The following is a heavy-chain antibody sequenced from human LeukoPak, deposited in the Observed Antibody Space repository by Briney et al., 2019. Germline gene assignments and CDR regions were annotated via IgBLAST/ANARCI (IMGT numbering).Heavy chain of an antibody. CDR1: GYSFTSYW. D-gene: IGHD6-13*01. CDR3: ARLAYSSSWYYYGMDV. J-gene: IGHJ6*04. Sequence: GESLRIFCKGSGYSFTSYWISWVRQMPGKGLEWMGRIDPSDSYTNYSPSFQGHVTISADKSISTAYLQWSSLKASDTAMYYCARLAYSSSWYYYGMDVWGKGTTVTVSS. V-gene: IGHV5-10-1*01. CDR2: IDPSDSYT.